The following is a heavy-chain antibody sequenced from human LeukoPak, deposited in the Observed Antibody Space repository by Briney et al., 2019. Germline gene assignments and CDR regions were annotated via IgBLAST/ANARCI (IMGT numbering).Heavy chain of an antibody. CDR2: INPSGGST. V-gene: IGHV1-46*01. Sequence: ASVKVSCKASGGTFSSYAISWVRQAPGQGLEWMGIINPSGGSTSYAQKFQGRVTMTRDMSTSTVYMELSSLRSEDTAVYYCARDPARIAARRGRFDPWGQGTLVTVSS. D-gene: IGHD6-6*01. J-gene: IGHJ5*02. CDR1: GGTFSSYA. CDR3: ARDPARIAARRGRFDP.